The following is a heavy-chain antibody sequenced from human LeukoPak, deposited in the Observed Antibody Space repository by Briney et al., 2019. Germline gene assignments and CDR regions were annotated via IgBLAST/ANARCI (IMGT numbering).Heavy chain of an antibody. V-gene: IGHV4-34*01. D-gene: IGHD5-12*01. CDR2: INHSGST. CDR1: GGSFSGYY. J-gene: IGHJ6*02. Sequence: SETLSLTCAVYGGSFSGYYWSWIRQPPGKGLEWIGEINHSGSTNYNPSLKSRVTISVDTSKNQFSLKLSSVTGADTAVYYCASSGYDPYGMDVWGQGTTVTVSS. CDR3: ASSGYDPYGMDV.